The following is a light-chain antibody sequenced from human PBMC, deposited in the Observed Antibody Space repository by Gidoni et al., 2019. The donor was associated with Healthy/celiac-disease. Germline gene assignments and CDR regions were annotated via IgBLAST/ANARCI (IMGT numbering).Light chain of an antibody. CDR3: QQYYSTPYT. J-gene: IGKJ2*01. CDR1: QSVLYSSNNKNY. Sequence: EIVMTQSPDSLAVSLGERATINCKSSQSVLYSSNNKNYLVWYQQQPGQPPKLLIYWASTRESGVPDRFSGSGSGTDFTLTISSLQAEDVAVYYCQQYYSTPYTFGQGTKLEIK. CDR2: WAS. V-gene: IGKV4-1*01.